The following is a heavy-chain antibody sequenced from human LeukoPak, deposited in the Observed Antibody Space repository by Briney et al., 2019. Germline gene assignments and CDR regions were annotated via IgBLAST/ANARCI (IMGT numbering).Heavy chain of an antibody. J-gene: IGHJ4*02. CDR2: IYHSGST. D-gene: IGHD3-22*01. V-gene: IGHV4-30-2*01. CDR3: ARGETGYYDSSGYAADY. CDR1: GGSISSGGYS. Sequence: PSQTLSLTCAVSGGSISSGGYSWSWIRQPPGKGLEWIGYIYHSGSTYYNPSLKSRVTISVDRSKNQFSLKLSSVTAADTAVYYCARGETGYYDSSGYAADYWGQGTLVTVSS.